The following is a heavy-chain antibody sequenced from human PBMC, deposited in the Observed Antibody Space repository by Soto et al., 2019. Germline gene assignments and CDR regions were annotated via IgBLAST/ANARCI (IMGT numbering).Heavy chain of an antibody. CDR1: XXTFSXXX. CDR2: ISGSGGST. J-gene: IGHJ4*02. D-gene: IGHD6-6*01. V-gene: IGHV3-23*01. CDR3: AKRSIAAHHDY. Sequence: GGSLRLSCAXXXXTFSXXXXSXVRQAPGKGXEWVSAISGSGGSTYYADSVKGRFTISRDNSKNTLYLQMNSLRAEDTAVYYCAKRSIAAHHDYWGQGTLVTVSS.